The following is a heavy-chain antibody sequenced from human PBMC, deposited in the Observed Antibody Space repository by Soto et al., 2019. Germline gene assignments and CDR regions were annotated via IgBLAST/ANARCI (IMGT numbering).Heavy chain of an antibody. D-gene: IGHD5-18*01. CDR2: IYWDDDK. Sequence: QITLKESGPTRVRPTQTLALTCTFSGFSLTTSGVGVGWIRKTPGKALEWLAVIYWDDDKRYSPSLKSRLTTTKHTSKNPVVLTLADMDPVDTATYFCAHRGYMYGNWDHGYFDYWCQGTLVTVSS. V-gene: IGHV2-5*02. CDR3: AHRGYMYGNWDHGYFDY. CDR1: GFSLTTSGVG. J-gene: IGHJ4*02.